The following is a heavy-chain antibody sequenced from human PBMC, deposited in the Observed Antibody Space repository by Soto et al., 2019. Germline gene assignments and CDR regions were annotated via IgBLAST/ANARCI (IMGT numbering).Heavy chain of an antibody. CDR1: GFTFSSYA. J-gene: IGHJ4*02. CDR3: AKLFRLPGDY. CDR2: ISGSGGST. Sequence: EVPLLESGGGLVQPGGSLRHSCAASGFTFSSYAMNWFRQAPGKGLESVSAISGSGGSTYYADSVKGRFTISRDNSKSTLYLQMNRLRAEDTVVYYCAKLFRLPGDYWGQGTLVTVSS. D-gene: IGHD2-15*01. V-gene: IGHV3-23*01.